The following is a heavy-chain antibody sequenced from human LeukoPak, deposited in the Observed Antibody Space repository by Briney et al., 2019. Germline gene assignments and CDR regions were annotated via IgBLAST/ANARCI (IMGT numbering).Heavy chain of an antibody. J-gene: IGHJ3*02. Sequence: GGSLRLSCAASGFTFSGSAMHWVRQASGKGLEWVGRIRSKANSYATAYAASVKGRFTISRDDSKNTAYLQMNSLKTEDTAVYYCTGSTAQAGGTYYAFDIWGQGTMVTVSS. CDR2: IRSKANSYAT. D-gene: IGHD2-15*01. CDR3: TGSTAQAGGTYYAFDI. CDR1: GFTFSGSA. V-gene: IGHV3-73*01.